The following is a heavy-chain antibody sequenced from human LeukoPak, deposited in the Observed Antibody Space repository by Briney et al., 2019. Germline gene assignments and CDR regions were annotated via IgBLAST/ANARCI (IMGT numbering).Heavy chain of an antibody. CDR2: IKQDGSEK. CDR1: GFTFSSYR. J-gene: IGHJ4*02. D-gene: IGHD2-15*01. CDR3: ARGTLLYYVY. V-gene: IGHV3-7*03. Sequence: PGGSLRLSCAASGFTFSSYRMSWVRQAPGKGLEWVANIKQDGSEKYYVDSVKGRFTISRDNAKNSLYLQMNSLRAEDTAVYYCARGTLLYYVYWGQGTLVTVSS.